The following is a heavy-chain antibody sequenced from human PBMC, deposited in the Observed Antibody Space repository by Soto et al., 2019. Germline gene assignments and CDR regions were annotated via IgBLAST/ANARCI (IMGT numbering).Heavy chain of an antibody. D-gene: IGHD4-17*01. CDR3: AREVIPLTTDWYFDL. CDR2: IYANGST. J-gene: IGHJ2*01. V-gene: IGHV4-30-4*01. CDR1: GGSISGGVYY. Sequence: QVQLQESGPGLVKPSETLSLTCTVSGGSISGGVYYWCWIRQPPWKGLEWIGYIYANGSTYYNPSLKSRVTISVDTSNNQFSLRLTSVTAADSAVYYCAREVIPLTTDWYFDLWGRGTLVTVSP.